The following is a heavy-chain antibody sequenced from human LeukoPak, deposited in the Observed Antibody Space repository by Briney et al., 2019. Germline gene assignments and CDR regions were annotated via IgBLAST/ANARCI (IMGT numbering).Heavy chain of an antibody. Sequence: PGGSLRLSCAVSGIIFNRFGMRWVCQAPGKGLEWVAFIRFDASNEYYVDSVKGRFTVSRDNSRNTLYLQMNSLRTEDTAVYYCVKDKAIWNYVSDAFDCWGEGTLVTVPS. D-gene: IGHD1-7*01. CDR2: IRFDASNE. CDR3: VKDKAIWNYVSDAFDC. J-gene: IGHJ3*01. CDR1: GIIFNRFG. V-gene: IGHV3-30*02.